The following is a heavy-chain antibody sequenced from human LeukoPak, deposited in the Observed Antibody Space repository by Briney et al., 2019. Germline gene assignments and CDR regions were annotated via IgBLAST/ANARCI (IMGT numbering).Heavy chain of an antibody. Sequence: SETLSLTCTVSGGSISSYYWSWVRQPPGKGLEWIGEIYHSGSTNYNPSLKSRVTISVDKSKNQFSLKLSSVTAADTAVYYCARGSDGNFDYWGQGTLVTVSS. CDR2: IYHSGST. V-gene: IGHV4-4*02. D-gene: IGHD1-26*01. CDR3: ARGSDGNFDY. CDR1: GGSISSYY. J-gene: IGHJ4*02.